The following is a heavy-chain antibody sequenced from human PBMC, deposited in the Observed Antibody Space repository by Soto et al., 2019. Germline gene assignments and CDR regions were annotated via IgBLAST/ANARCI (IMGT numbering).Heavy chain of an antibody. CDR2: IYYIGGA. D-gene: IGHD6-13*01. V-gene: IGHV4-59*01. CDR1: GASISSYY. CDR3: ARDENRQQLGGYAFDI. Sequence: SETLSLTCTGSGASISSYYWSWIRQPPGKGLEWIGYIYYIGGANYNPSLKSRVTISVDTSKNQFSLKLSSVTAADTAVYYCARDENRQQLGGYAFDIWGQGTMVT. J-gene: IGHJ3*02.